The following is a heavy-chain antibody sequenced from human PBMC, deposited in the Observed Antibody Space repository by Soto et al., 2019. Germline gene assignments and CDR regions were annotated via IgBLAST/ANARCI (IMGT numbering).Heavy chain of an antibody. CDR3: ARQYRYCSGGSCYSVRSRDGMDV. CDR1: GYSFTSYW. J-gene: IGHJ6*02. Sequence: GESLKISCKGSGYSFTSYWIGWVRQMPGKGLEWMGIIYPGDSDTRYSPSFQGQVTISADKSISTAYLQWSSLKASDTAMYYCARQYRYCSGGSCYSVRSRDGMDVWGQGTTVTVSS. D-gene: IGHD2-15*01. V-gene: IGHV5-51*01. CDR2: IYPGDSDT.